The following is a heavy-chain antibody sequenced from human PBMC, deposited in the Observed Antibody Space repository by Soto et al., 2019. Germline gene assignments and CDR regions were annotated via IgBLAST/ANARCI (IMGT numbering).Heavy chain of an antibody. V-gene: IGHV3-30-3*01. CDR3: ARSKYYYDTSDYLDY. CDR2: ISYHGNDK. Sequence: RRSCAASGFIFSSDAMHWVRQAPGKGLEWVAVISYHGNDKYHADSVKGRFTISRDNSKNTLYLQMNSLRAEDTAVYFCARSKYYYDTSDYLDYWGQGTLVTVSS. CDR1: GFIFSSDA. D-gene: IGHD3-22*01. J-gene: IGHJ4*02.